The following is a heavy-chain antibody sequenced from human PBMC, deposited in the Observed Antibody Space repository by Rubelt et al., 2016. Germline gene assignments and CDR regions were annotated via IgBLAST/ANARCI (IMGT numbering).Heavy chain of an antibody. D-gene: IGHD6-19*01. CDR1: GDSVSRNSVA. J-gene: IGHJ4*02. CDR2: TYHRSKWYN. CDR3: ARNGGEWQWRVDYYFDY. V-gene: IGHV6-1*01. Sequence: QVQLQQSGPGLVKPSQTLSLTCAISGDSVSRNSVAWNWIRQSPSRGLEWLGRTYHRSKWYNDYAVSVKSRITINPDTSKNQFSLQLNSVTAEDTAVYYCARNGGEWQWRVDYYFDYWGQGTLVTVSS.